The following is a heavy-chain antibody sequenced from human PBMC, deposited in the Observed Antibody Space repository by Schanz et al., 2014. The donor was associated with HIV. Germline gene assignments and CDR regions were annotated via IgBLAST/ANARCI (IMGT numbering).Heavy chain of an antibody. V-gene: IGHV3-23*01. CDR3: AKGWRGYSISSWVDY. CDR1: GFPFSNFA. Sequence: EEHLLESGGDLIQPGGSLRLSCVASGFPFSNFAMSWVRQDPGRGLEWVSAISTGGERTFYADSVKGRFTISRDNSKNTLYLQMNSLRADDTAVYYCAKGWRGYSISSWVDYWGQGTLVTVSS. D-gene: IGHD6-6*01. CDR2: ISTGGERT. J-gene: IGHJ4*02.